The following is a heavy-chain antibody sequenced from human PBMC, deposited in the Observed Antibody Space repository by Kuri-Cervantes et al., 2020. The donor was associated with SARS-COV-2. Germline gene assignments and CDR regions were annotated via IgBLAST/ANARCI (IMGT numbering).Heavy chain of an antibody. Sequence: ETLSLTCAASGFTFSSYWLSWVCQAPGKGLEWVANIKQDGSEKYYVDSVKSRFTISRDNAKNSLYLQMNSLRAEDTAVYYCARARKAGPFDYWGQGNLVTVSS. J-gene: IGHJ4*02. V-gene: IGHV3-7*01. CDR2: IKQDGSEK. CDR1: GFTFSSYW. D-gene: IGHD6-19*01. CDR3: ARARKAGPFDY.